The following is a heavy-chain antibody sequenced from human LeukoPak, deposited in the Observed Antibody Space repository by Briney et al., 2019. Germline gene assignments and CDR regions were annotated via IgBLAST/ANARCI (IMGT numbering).Heavy chain of an antibody. Sequence: ASVTVSCMASGYTFTTYGISWVRQAPGQGLEWMGWISAYNGNTNYAQKLQGRVTMTTDTSTSTAYMELRSLRSDDTAVYYCARDRVSMTVAVLTPFDPWGQGTLVTVSS. J-gene: IGHJ5*02. V-gene: IGHV1-18*01. D-gene: IGHD3-22*01. CDR1: GYTFTTYG. CDR2: ISAYNGNT. CDR3: ARDRVSMTVAVLTPFDP.